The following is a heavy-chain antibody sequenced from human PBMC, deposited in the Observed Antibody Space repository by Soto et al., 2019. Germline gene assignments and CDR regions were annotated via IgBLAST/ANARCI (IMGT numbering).Heavy chain of an antibody. Sequence: EVRLVESGGGPVRPGGSLKLSCAASGFNFITYSLSWVRQAPGKGLECVASISSSAVYIDYADSVKGRFTISRDNANNSLYLQMKSLRAEDTATYYCVRDGLDYYDTERLYFDNWGQGTLVTVSS. CDR1: GFNFITYS. J-gene: IGHJ4*02. V-gene: IGHV3-21*01. D-gene: IGHD3-22*01. CDR2: ISSSAVYI. CDR3: VRDGLDYYDTERLYFDN.